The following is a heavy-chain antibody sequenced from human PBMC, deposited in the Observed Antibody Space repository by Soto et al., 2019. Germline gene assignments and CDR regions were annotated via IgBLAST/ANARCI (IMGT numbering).Heavy chain of an antibody. Sequence: EVQLVESGGGLVQPGGPLRLSCAASGFTFNTYSMNWVRQAPGKGLEWLSYISSSSSSIYYADSVKGRFTISRDNAKNSLYLQMNSLRAEDTAKYYCARVVSISWYFDLWGRGTLVTVSS. J-gene: IGHJ2*01. V-gene: IGHV3-48*01. CDR2: ISSSSSSI. D-gene: IGHD5-12*01. CDR3: ARVVSISWYFDL. CDR1: GFTFNTYS.